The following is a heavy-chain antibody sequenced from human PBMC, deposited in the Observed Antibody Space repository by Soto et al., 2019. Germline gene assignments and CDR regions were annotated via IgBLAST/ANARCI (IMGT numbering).Heavy chain of an antibody. V-gene: IGHV1-69*02. CDR2: IIPILGIA. J-gene: IGHJ6*03. CDR1: GGTFSSYT. Sequence: QVQLVQSGAEVKKPGSSVKVSCKASGGTFSSYTISWVRQAPGQGLEWMGRIIPILGIANYAQKFQARVTITADKSTSTAYMELSSLRSEDTAVYYCASSTTVNPVGGYYYYMDVWGKGTTVTVSS. D-gene: IGHD4-17*01. CDR3: ASSTTVNPVGGYYYYMDV.